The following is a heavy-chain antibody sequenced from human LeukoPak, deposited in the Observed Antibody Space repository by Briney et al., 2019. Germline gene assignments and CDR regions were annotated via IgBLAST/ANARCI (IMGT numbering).Heavy chain of an antibody. CDR1: GDSVSSNSAA. Sequence: SQTLSLTCAISGDSVSSNSAAWNWIRQSPSRGLEWLGRTYYRSKWYNDYAVAVRSRITIKPDTSKNQFSLQRSSLNPEDTAVYYCAREYYGDLDYWGQGTLVTVSS. CDR2: TYYRSKWYN. V-gene: IGHV6-1*01. J-gene: IGHJ4*02. D-gene: IGHD4-17*01. CDR3: AREYYGDLDY.